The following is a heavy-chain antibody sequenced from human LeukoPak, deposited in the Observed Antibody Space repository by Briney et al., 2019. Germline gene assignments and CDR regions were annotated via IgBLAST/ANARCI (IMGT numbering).Heavy chain of an antibody. CDR2: IYSGGST. J-gene: IGHJ2*01. D-gene: IGHD6-13*01. CDR1: GFTVSSNY. CDR3: ARAAYSSTWYSRYFDL. Sequence: GGSLRLSCAASGFTVSSNYMNWVRQAPGKGLEWVSVIYSGGSTYYADSVKGRFTISRENAKNSLYLQMNSLRAGDTAVYYCARAAYSSTWYSRYFDLWGRGTLVTVSS. V-gene: IGHV3-66*01.